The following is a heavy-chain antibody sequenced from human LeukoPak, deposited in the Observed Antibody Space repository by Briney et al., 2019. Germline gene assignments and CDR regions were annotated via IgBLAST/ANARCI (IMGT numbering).Heavy chain of an antibody. Sequence: GTSLRLSCAASGFTFSGSDMHWVRQAPGQGLEWVATISYDGGKKNYAAAVQGRFTVSRDNPVNTLNLQMNSLRVEDTALYYCAKDGQAVGEYYFDYWGQGTLVTVSS. CDR3: AKDGQAVGEYYFDY. CDR1: GFTFSGSD. D-gene: IGHD6-19*01. CDR2: ISYDGGKK. V-gene: IGHV3-30*18. J-gene: IGHJ4*02.